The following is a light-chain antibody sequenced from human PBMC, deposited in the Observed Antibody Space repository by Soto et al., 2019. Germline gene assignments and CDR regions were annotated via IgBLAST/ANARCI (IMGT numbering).Light chain of an antibody. Sequence: EIVMTQSPATLSMSPGDRATLSCRASQSISSNLAWYQQKPGQAPRLLIYGASTRATGVPAGFSGSGSGTEFTLSISSLQSEHFAVYYCQQYNSWPLTFGGGTKVDIK. CDR3: QQYNSWPLT. CDR1: QSISSN. V-gene: IGKV3-15*01. CDR2: GAS. J-gene: IGKJ4*01.